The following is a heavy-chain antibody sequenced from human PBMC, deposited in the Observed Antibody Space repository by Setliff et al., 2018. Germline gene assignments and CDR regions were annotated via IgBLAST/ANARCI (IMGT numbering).Heavy chain of an antibody. CDR3: ARAPPNRYTRSSTDYRYYMDV. CDR1: GGSISSYY. D-gene: IGHD3-16*02. J-gene: IGHJ6*03. Sequence: SETLSLTCTVSGGSISSYYWRWIRQPPGKGLEWIGYIYASGSTNYNPSLKSRVTLSVDTSKNQFSLKVSSVTAADTAVYYCARAPPNRYTRSSTDYRYYMDVWGKGTTVTVSS. V-gene: IGHV4-4*08. CDR2: IYASGST.